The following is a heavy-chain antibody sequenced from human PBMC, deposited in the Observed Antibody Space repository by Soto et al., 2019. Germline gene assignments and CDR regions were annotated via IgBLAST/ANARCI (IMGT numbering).Heavy chain of an antibody. V-gene: IGHV4-39*01. J-gene: IGHJ4*02. CDR3: ARYSSSWYRDGSFDY. Sequence: SETLSLTCTVSGGSISSSSYYWGWIRQPPGKGLEWIGSIYYSGSTYYNPSLKSRVTISVDTSKNQFSLKLSSVTAADTAVYYCARYSSSWYRDGSFDYWGQGTLVTVSS. CDR2: IYYSGST. CDR1: GGSISSSSYY. D-gene: IGHD6-13*01.